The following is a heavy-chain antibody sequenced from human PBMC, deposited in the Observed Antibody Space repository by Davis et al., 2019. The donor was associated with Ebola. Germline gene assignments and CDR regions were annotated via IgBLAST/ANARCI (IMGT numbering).Heavy chain of an antibody. Sequence: RRSLTLSCAASAFKPATYTMNCVRQAPGKGLEWISYISSSSTNIYYADSVKGRFTTSRDNAKNSLYLQMNSLRDEDTAVYYCARGGRWYDILTEASLMDVWGTGTTVTVSS. J-gene: IGHJ6*03. V-gene: IGHV3-48*02. D-gene: IGHD3-9*01. CDR1: AFKPATYT. CDR2: ISSSSTNI. CDR3: ARGGRWYDILTEASLMDV.